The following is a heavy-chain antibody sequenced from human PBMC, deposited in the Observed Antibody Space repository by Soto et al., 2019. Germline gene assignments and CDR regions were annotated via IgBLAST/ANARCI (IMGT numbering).Heavy chain of an antibody. Sequence: QVQLVESGGGVVQPGRSLRLSCAASGFTFSSYAMHWVHQAPGKGLEWVAVISYDGSNKYYADSVKGRFTISRDNSKNTLYLQMNSLRAEDTAVYYCARALDYYGMDVWGQGTTVTVSS. CDR3: ARALDYYGMDV. CDR2: ISYDGSNK. CDR1: GFTFSSYA. J-gene: IGHJ6*02. V-gene: IGHV3-30-3*01.